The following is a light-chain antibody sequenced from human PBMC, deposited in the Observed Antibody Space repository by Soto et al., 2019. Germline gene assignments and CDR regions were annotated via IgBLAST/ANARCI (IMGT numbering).Light chain of an antibody. V-gene: IGKV1-5*03. CDR1: QSISSY. CDR3: QQYNGYSTWK. J-gene: IGKJ1*01. CDR2: KAS. Sequence: DIQITQSPSSLSASVGDRVTITCRASQSISSYLNWYQQKPGKAPKLLIYKASILESGVPSRFSGSGSGTEFTLTISSLQPDDFATYYCQQYNGYSTWKFGQGTKVDIK.